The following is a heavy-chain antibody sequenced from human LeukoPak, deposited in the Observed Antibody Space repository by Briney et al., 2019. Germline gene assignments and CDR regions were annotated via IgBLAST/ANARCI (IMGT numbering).Heavy chain of an antibody. CDR1: GFTFDDYA. CDR2: ISWNSGSI. Sequence: GRSLRLSCAASGFTFDDYAMHWVRQAPGKGLEWVSGISWNSGSIGYADSVKGRFTISRDNAKNSLYLQMHSLRAEDMALYYCAKATPGIAVAGSFDYWGQGTLVTVSS. D-gene: IGHD6-19*01. J-gene: IGHJ4*02. V-gene: IGHV3-9*03. CDR3: AKATPGIAVAGSFDY.